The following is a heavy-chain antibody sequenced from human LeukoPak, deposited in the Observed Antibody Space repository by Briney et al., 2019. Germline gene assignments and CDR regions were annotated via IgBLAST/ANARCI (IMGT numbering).Heavy chain of an antibody. CDR3: AAMDHFDY. Sequence: PGGSLRLSCAASGFAFYNSWMAWVRQAPGKGLEWVANIKYDGNEIYYVDSVKGRFTISRDNAKNSLHLEMNSLRADDTAVYYCAAMDHFDYWGQGTLVSVSS. J-gene: IGHJ4*02. D-gene: IGHD5-18*01. CDR1: GFAFYNSW. V-gene: IGHV3-7*01. CDR2: IKYDGNEI.